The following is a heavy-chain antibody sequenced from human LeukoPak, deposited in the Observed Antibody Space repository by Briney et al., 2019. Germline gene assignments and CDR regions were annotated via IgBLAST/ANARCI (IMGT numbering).Heavy chain of an antibody. Sequence: GGSLRLSCAAPGFRLSIYTMSWVRQAPGKGLGWVAGIFGSGYNTYYADSVKGRFTISRDNSKNTLYLQMNSLRVEDTATYYCAKDLLQGDGYWDIDSWGQGTLVSVSS. J-gene: IGHJ4*02. CDR3: AKDLLQGDGYWDIDS. CDR2: IFGSGYNT. V-gene: IGHV3-23*01. D-gene: IGHD5-24*01. CDR1: GFRLSIYT.